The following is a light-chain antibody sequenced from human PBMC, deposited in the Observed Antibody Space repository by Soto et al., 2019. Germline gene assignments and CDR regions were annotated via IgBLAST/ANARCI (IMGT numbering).Light chain of an antibody. J-gene: IGLJ2*01. Sequence: QSVLTQSPSASASLGASVKLTCTLSSGHSSYAIAWHQQQPEKGPRYLMNLNIDGSHSKGDGIPDRFSGSSAGAERYLTFSSLQAEDEADYYCQTWGTGIGVFGGGTKLTVL. CDR1: SGHSSYA. V-gene: IGLV4-69*01. CDR2: LNIDGSH. CDR3: QTWGTGIGV.